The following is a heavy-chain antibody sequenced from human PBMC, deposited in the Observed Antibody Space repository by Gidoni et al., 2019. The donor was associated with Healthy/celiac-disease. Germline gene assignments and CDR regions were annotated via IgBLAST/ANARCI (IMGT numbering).Heavy chain of an antibody. V-gene: IGHV5-51*01. CDR1: GYSFTSYW. D-gene: IGHD2-15*01. Sequence: EVQLVQSGAEVKKPGASLKISLKGSGYSFTSYWIGWVRQMPGKGLEWMGMIYPGDSDTRYSPSFQGQVTIAADKSISTAYLQWSSLKASDTAMYYCARHRGGGSSAYYFDYWGQGTLVTVSS. CDR2: IYPGDSDT. CDR3: ARHRGGGSSAYYFDY. J-gene: IGHJ4*02.